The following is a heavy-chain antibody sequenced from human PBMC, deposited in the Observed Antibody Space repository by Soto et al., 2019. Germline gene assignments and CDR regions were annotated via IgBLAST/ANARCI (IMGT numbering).Heavy chain of an antibody. Sequence: QVQLVQSGAEVKKPGSSVKVSCKASGGTFSSYAISWVRQAPGQGLEWMGGIIPIFGTANYARKFQGRVTITADESTSTAYMELSSLRSEDTAVYYCARAGFGELLWAPVQDYYYYYGMDVWGQGTTVTVSS. CDR3: ARAGFGELLWAPVQDYYYYYGMDV. CDR1: GGTFSSYA. CDR2: IIPIFGTA. V-gene: IGHV1-69*01. J-gene: IGHJ6*02. D-gene: IGHD3-10*01.